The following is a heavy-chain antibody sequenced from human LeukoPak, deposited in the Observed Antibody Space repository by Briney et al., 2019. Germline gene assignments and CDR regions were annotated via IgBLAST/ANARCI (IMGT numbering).Heavy chain of an antibody. Sequence: SETLSLTCAVYGGSFSGYYWSWIRQPPGKGLEWIGEINHSGSTNYNPSLKSRVTISVDTSKNQFSLKLSSVTAADAAVYYCARGGVVVVVAATTNWFDPWGQGTLVTVSS. CDR3: ARGGVVVVVAATTNWFDP. CDR1: GGSFSGYY. CDR2: INHSGST. D-gene: IGHD2-15*01. J-gene: IGHJ5*02. V-gene: IGHV4-34*01.